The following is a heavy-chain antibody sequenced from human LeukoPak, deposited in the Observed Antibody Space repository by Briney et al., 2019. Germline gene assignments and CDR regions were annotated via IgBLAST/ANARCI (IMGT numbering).Heavy chain of an antibody. CDR2: ISGSGGST. V-gene: IGHV3-23*01. CDR1: GFTFSSYA. CDR3: AKVRGVIYFDY. Sequence: PGGSLRLSCAASGFTFSSYAMNWVRQAPGKGLEGVSTISGSGGSTYYAGSVKGRFTISRDNSKNTLYLQMNSLRAEDTAVYYCAKVRGVIYFDYWGQGTLVTVSS. J-gene: IGHJ4*02. D-gene: IGHD3-10*01.